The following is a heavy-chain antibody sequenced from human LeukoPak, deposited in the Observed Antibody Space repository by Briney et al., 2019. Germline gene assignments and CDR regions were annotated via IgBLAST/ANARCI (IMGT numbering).Heavy chain of an antibody. J-gene: IGHJ6*02. V-gene: IGHV3-53*04. D-gene: IGHD4-23*01. CDR3: ARVYGGNPRPSYGMDV. CDR2: IYSGGST. Sequence: GGSLRLSCAASGFTVSSNYMSWVRQAPGKGLEWVSVIYSGGSTYYADSVKGRFTISRHNSKNTLYLQMSSLRAEDTAVYYCARVYGGNPRPSYGMDVWGQGTTLTVSS. CDR1: GFTVSSNY.